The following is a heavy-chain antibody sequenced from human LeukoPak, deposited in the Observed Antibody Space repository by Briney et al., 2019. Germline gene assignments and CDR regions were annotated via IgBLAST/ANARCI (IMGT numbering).Heavy chain of an antibody. CDR2: LYDSGST. CDR1: GGSISSSSYY. V-gene: IGHV4-39*07. CDR3: ARRPGQQHYFDY. D-gene: IGHD6-13*01. Sequence: SETLSLTCTVSGGSISSSSYYWDWIRQPPGKGLEWIGNLYDSGSTHYNPSLKSRVTISVDTSKNQFSLKLSSVTAADTAVYYCARRPGQQHYFDYWGQGTLVTVSS. J-gene: IGHJ4*02.